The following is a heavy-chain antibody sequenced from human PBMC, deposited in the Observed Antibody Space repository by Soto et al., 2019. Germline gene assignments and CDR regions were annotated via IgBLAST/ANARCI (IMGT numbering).Heavy chain of an antibody. J-gene: IGHJ4*02. CDR1: GFTFSSYG. CDR3: AKDSRIIAVAGNFDY. CDR2: ISYDGSNK. Sequence: QVQLVESGGGVVQPGRSLRLSCAASGFTFSSYGMHWVRQAPGKGLEWVAVISYDGSNKYYADSVKGRFTISRDNSKNTLYLQMNSLRAEDTAVYYCAKDSRIIAVAGNFDYWGQGTLVTVSS. V-gene: IGHV3-30*18. D-gene: IGHD6-19*01.